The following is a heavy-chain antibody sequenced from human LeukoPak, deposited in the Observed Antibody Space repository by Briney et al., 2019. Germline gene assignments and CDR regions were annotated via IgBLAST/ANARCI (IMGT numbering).Heavy chain of an antibody. Sequence: PGGSLRLSCTTSGFPFVDYALSWVRQAPGKGLEWVGFIRSKRFGGTIEYAASVKGRFTISRDDSKSTAYLQMNSLRTEDTAVYHCARSIVVVTYYLDYWGQGTLVTVSS. J-gene: IGHJ4*02. D-gene: IGHD2-21*02. CDR3: ARSIVVVTYYLDY. V-gene: IGHV3-49*04. CDR2: IRSKRFGGTI. CDR1: GFPFVDYA.